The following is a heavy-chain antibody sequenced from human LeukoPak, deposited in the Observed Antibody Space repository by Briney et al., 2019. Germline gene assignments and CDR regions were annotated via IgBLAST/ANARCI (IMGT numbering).Heavy chain of an antibody. Sequence: GGSLRLSCAASGFTFSSYWMSWVRQAPGKGLEWVANIKQDGSEKYYVDSVKGRFTISRDNAKNSLYLQMNSLRAEDTAVYYCAKEVPIAAAAIDYWGQGTLVTVSS. J-gene: IGHJ4*02. V-gene: IGHV3-7*01. CDR3: AKEVPIAAAAIDY. CDR2: IKQDGSEK. CDR1: GFTFSSYW. D-gene: IGHD6-13*01.